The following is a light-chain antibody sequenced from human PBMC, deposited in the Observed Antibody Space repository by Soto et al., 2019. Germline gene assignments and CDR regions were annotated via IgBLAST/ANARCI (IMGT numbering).Light chain of an antibody. Sequence: QSALTQPRSVSGSPGQSVTISCTGTTSDVGDYKYVSWYQQHPGNAPKLMIYHVTRRPSGVPDRFSGSKSGNTASLTISGLQAEDEADYYCCAYAGSSLVVFGGGTKVTVL. CDR3: CAYAGSSLVV. V-gene: IGLV2-11*01. J-gene: IGLJ2*01. CDR2: HVT. CDR1: TSDVGDYKY.